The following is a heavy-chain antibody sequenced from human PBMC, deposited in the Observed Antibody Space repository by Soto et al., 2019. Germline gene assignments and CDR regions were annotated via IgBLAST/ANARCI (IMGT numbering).Heavy chain of an antibody. J-gene: IGHJ4*02. CDR1: GYTFTGYY. V-gene: IGHV1-2*02. Sequence: GASVKFSFKASGYTFTGYYMHWLRQAPGQGLEWMGWINPNCGGTNYAQKLQGRVTMTTDTSTGTAYMELRSLRSDDTAVYYCARVGMATIVFDYWGQGTLVTVSS. CDR2: INPNCGGT. D-gene: IGHD5-12*01. CDR3: ARVGMATIVFDY.